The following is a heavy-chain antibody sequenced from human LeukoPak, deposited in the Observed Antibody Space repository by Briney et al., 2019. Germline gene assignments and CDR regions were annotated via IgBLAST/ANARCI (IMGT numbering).Heavy chain of an antibody. CDR3: AKEAAAAGPSQTDY. CDR1: GFTFSSYS. Sequence: PGGSLRLSCAASGFTFSSYSMDWVRQAPGKGLEWVSGISAGGGSKNHADSVKGRFTISRDNSKNTLYLQMNSLRAEDTAVYYCAKEAAAAGPSQTDYWGQGTLVTVSS. D-gene: IGHD6-13*01. J-gene: IGHJ4*02. V-gene: IGHV3-23*01. CDR2: ISAGGGSK.